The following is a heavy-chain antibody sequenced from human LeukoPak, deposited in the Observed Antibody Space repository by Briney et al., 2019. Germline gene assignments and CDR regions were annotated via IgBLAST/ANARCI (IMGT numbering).Heavy chain of an antibody. D-gene: IGHD3-10*01. Sequence: GRSLRLSCAASGFTFSSYVMHWVRQAPGKGLERVAVISYDGSSETYADSVKGRFTISRDNSKNTLSLQMNSLRAEDTAVYYCANEGYDGSGSYPDNWGQGTLVSVSS. CDR3: ANEGYDGSGSYPDN. CDR2: ISYDGSSE. J-gene: IGHJ4*02. V-gene: IGHV3-30*18. CDR1: GFTFSSYV.